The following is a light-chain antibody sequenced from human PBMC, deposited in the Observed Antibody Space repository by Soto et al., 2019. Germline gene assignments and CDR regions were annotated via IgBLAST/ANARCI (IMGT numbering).Light chain of an antibody. CDR3: QQYNNWGT. J-gene: IGKJ1*01. Sequence: EIVMTQSPATLSVSPGERATLSCRPSQSVSSNLAWYQQKPGQVPRLRIYGASTRTTRIPARFSGGGSGTEFILTVSSLLSGVFAVYYCQQYNNWGTFGQGTKVPIK. CDR1: QSVSSN. CDR2: GAS. V-gene: IGKV3-15*01.